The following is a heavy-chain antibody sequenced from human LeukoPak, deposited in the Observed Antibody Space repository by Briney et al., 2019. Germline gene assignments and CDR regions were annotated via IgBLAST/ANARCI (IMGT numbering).Heavy chain of an antibody. CDR2: INHRGST. V-gene: IGHV4-34*01. D-gene: IGHD3-10*01. Sequence: PSETLSLTCAIYGGSFSGYYWSWIRQPPGKGLEWIGEINHRGSTDYNPSLKSRVTISVDTSKNHFSLKLSSVTAADTAVYYCAATMVRGVHTHFDYWGQGTLVTVSS. CDR3: AATMVRGVHTHFDY. CDR1: GGSFSGYY. J-gene: IGHJ4*02.